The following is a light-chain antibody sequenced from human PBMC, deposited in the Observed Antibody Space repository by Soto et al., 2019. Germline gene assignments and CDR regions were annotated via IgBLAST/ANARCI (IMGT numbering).Light chain of an antibody. CDR2: GAS. V-gene: IGKV3-15*01. Sequence: EIVLTQSPATLSVSPGDRATLSCRASQTINSALAWYQQKPGQAPRLIIYGASTRATAIADRFSVSGSGTDFTLTISSLQSEHSAVYYCQQYHYWWTFGQGTKVEIK. CDR3: QQYHYWWT. J-gene: IGKJ1*01. CDR1: QTINSA.